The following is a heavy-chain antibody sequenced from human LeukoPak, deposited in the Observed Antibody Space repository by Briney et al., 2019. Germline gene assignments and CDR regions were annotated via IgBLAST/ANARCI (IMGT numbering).Heavy chain of an antibody. D-gene: IGHD2-2*02. V-gene: IGHV1-8*01. J-gene: IGHJ6*03. CDR2: MNPNSGNT. CDR3: ARAGVVVPAAIPENYYYMDV. CDR1: GYTFTSYD. Sequence: ASVKVSCKASGYTFTSYDINWVRQATGQGLEWMGWMNPNSGNTGYAQKFQGRVTMTRNTSISTAYMELSSLRSEDTAVYYCARAGVVVPAAIPENYYYMDVWGKGTTVTVSS.